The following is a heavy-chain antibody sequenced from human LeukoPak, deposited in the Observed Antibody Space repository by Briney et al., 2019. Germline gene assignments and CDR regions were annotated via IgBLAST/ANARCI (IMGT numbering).Heavy chain of an antibody. Sequence: GGSLRLSCAASGFTCSTYVMSWVRQAPGKGLEWLSLILHNGDSTYYADSVKGRFTISRDNSKNTLYLQMNSLRAEDTAVYYCAKETHYDYVWGSYYFDYWGQGTLVTVSS. CDR2: ILHNGDST. D-gene: IGHD3-16*01. CDR1: GFTCSTYV. V-gene: IGHV3-23*01. J-gene: IGHJ4*02. CDR3: AKETHYDYVWGSYYFDY.